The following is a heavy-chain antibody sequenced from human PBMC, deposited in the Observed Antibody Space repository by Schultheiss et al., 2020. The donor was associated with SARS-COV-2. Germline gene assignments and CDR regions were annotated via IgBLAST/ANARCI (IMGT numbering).Heavy chain of an antibody. Sequence: GGSLRLSCAASGFTFDDYAMHWVRQAPGKGLEWVSGISWNSGSIGYADSVKGRFTISRDNAKNSLYLQMNSLRAEDTALYYCARAGGDAGSSEFDPWGQGTLVTVSS. CDR1: GFTFDDYA. CDR3: ARAGGDAGSSEFDP. J-gene: IGHJ5*02. D-gene: IGHD6-6*01. CDR2: ISWNSGSI. V-gene: IGHV3-9*01.